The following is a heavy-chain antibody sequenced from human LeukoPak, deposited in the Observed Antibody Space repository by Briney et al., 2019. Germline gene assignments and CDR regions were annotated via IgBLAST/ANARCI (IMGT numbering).Heavy chain of an antibody. CDR1: GYTFTSYG. D-gene: IGHD3-3*01. V-gene: IGHV1-69*05. CDR3: ARGRLRFGNWFDP. J-gene: IGHJ5*02. Sequence: SVKVSCKASGYTFTSYGISWVRQAPGQGLEWMGGIIPIFGTANYAQKFQGRVTITTDESTSTAYMELSSLRSEDTAVYYCARGRLRFGNWFDPWGQGTLVTVSS. CDR2: IIPIFGTA.